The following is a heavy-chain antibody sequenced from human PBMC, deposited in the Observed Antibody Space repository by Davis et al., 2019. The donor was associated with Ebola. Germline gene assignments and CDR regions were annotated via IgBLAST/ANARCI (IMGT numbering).Heavy chain of an antibody. Sequence: ESLKISCAASGFTFSSYAMHLVRQAPGKGLEFVSAISSNGGSTYYANSVKGRFTISRDNSKNTLYLQMNSLRAEDTAVYYCAKGSVTIFGVAPDYYGMDVWGKGTTVTVSS. D-gene: IGHD3-3*01. J-gene: IGHJ6*04. CDR3: AKGSVTIFGVAPDYYGMDV. CDR2: ISSNGGST. CDR1: GFTFSSYA. V-gene: IGHV3-64*01.